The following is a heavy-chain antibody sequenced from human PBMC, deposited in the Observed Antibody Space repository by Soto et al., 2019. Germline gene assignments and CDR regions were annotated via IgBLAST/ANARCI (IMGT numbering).Heavy chain of an antibody. CDR3: ARQDSSSSGYYYYGMDV. D-gene: IGHD6-6*01. CDR2: IYPGDSDT. J-gene: IGHJ6*02. CDR1: GYSFTSYW. V-gene: IGHV5-51*01. Sequence: GESLKISCKGSGYSFTSYWIGWVRQMPGKGLEWMGIIYPGDSDTRYSPSFQGQVTISADKSISTAYLQWSSLKASDTAMYYCARQDSSSSGYYYYGMDVWGQGTTVTVSS.